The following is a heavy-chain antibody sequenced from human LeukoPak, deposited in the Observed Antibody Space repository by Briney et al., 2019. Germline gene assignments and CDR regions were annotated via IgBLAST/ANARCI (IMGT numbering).Heavy chain of an antibody. D-gene: IGHD4-17*01. Sequence: GGSLRLSCAAPEFTISTYGMSWVRQAPGKGLEWVSSISGSGGSTQYADSVQGRFAISRDNSKNTLYLQMNSLRVDDTAMYFCARDPNGDYIGTFDMRGRGTVVSVSS. V-gene: IGHV3-23*01. CDR1: EFTISTYG. CDR3: ARDPNGDYIGTFDM. CDR2: ISGSGGST. J-gene: IGHJ3*02.